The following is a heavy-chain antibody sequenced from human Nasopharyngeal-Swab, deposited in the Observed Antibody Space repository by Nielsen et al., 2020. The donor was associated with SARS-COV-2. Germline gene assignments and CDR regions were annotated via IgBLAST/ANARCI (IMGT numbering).Heavy chain of an antibody. J-gene: IGHJ4*02. D-gene: IGHD6-19*01. V-gene: IGHV1-18*01. CDR1: GYTFTSYG. CDR3: ARAPIAVAGKTSDY. CDR2: ISAYNGNT. Sequence: ASVKVSCKASGYTFTSYGISWVRQAPGQGLEWMGRISAYNGNTNYAQKLQGRVTMTTDTSTSTAYMELRSLRSDDTAVYYCARAPIAVAGKTSDYWGQGTLVTVSS.